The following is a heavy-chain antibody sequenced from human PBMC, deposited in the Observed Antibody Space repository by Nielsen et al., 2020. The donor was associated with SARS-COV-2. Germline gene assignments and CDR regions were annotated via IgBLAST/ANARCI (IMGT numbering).Heavy chain of an antibody. CDR1: GSTFSSYA. Sequence: GESLKISCAASGSTFSSYAMHWVRQAPGKGLEWVAVISYDGSNKYYADSVKGRFTISRDNSKNTLYLQMNSLRDEDTAVYYCARDRWYDSSGPTSDYWGQGTLVTVSS. CDR2: ISYDGSNK. CDR3: ARDRWYDSSGPTSDY. V-gene: IGHV3-30*04. J-gene: IGHJ4*02. D-gene: IGHD3-22*01.